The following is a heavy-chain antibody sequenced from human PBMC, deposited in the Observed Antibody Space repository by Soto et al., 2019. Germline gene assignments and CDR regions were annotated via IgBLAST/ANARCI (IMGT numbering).Heavy chain of an antibody. V-gene: IGHV1-18*04. CDR3: ARYIAGVGTCWFEP. Sequence: ASGKISCNASGYTFTSYGISWVRQAPGQGLEWMGWISAYNGNTNYAQKLQGRVTMTTDTSTSTAYMELRSLRSDDTAVYYCARYIAGVGTCWFEPWGHRNLV. J-gene: IGHJ5*02. D-gene: IGHD6-19*01. CDR2: ISAYNGNT. CDR1: GYTFTSYG.